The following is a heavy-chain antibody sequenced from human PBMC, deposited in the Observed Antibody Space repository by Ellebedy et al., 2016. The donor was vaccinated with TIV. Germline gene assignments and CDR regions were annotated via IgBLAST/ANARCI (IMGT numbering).Heavy chain of an antibody. CDR2: IIPIFGTA. J-gene: IGHJ6*02. V-gene: IGHV1-69*06. CDR3: ARTPGFYYYYGMDV. Sequence: SVKVSCXASGGTFSSYAISWVRQAPGQGLEWMGGIIPIFGTANYAQKFQGRVTITADKSTSTAYMELSSLRSEDTAVYYCARTPGFYYYYGMDVWGQGTTVTVSS. CDR1: GGTFSSYA.